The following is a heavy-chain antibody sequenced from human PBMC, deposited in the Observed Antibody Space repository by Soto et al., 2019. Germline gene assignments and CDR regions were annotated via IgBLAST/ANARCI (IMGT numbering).Heavy chain of an antibody. CDR3: ARVHRVGQQLAQYYVDY. J-gene: IGHJ4*02. CDR2: IWYDGSNK. CDR1: GFTFSSYG. Sequence: QVQLVESGGGVVQPGRSLRLSCAASGFTFSSYGMHWVRQAPGKGLEWVAVIWYDGSNKYYADSVKGRFTISRDNSKNTLYLQMNSLRAEDTAVYYCARVHRVGQQLAQYYVDYWGQGTLVTVSS. D-gene: IGHD6-13*01. V-gene: IGHV3-33*01.